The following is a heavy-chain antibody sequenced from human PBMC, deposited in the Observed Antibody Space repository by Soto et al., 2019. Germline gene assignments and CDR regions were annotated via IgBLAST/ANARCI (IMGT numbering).Heavy chain of an antibody. J-gene: IGHJ4*02. CDR2: IIPILGIA. Sequence: QVQLVQSGAEVKKPGSSVKVSCKASGGTFSSYSISWVRQAPGQGLEWMGRIIPILGIANYAQKFQGRVTTTPDKSTSTAYIELNSLRSADPAVYYCASSSRVLLDYWGQGTLVTVSS. CDR1: GGTFSSYS. D-gene: IGHD2-8*02. CDR3: ASSSRVLLDY. V-gene: IGHV1-69*02.